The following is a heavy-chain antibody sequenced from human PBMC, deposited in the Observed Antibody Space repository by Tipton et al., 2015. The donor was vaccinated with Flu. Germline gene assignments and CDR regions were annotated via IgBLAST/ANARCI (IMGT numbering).Heavy chain of an antibody. Sequence: TLSLTCTVSGGSISNNPYYWGWIRQPPGKGLEWIGTIYYGGTTYYNPSLKSRVTISVDTSKNQFSLNLNSVTAADTAVYYCARHKVVFAITPGNWFDPWGQGTLVTVSS. CDR1: GGSISNNPYY. CDR3: ARHKVVFAITPGNWFDP. CDR2: IYYGGTT. V-gene: IGHV4-39*01. D-gene: IGHD2-15*01. J-gene: IGHJ5*02.